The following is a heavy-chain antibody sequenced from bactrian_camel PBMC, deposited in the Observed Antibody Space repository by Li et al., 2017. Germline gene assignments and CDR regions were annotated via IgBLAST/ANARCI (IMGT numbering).Heavy chain of an antibody. CDR2: SGGGGST. CDR1: GGTIGRYC. Sequence: HVQLVESGGGSVQVGGSLRLSCGASGGTIGRYCMGWYRQAPGKEREGVAFFYSGGGGSTDYADSVKGRFTISQDNAKNTVYLQMNSLKPEDTAMYYCATSYGGSWSVACDGYWGQGTQVTVS. D-gene: IGHD6*01. V-gene: IGHV3S55*01. J-gene: IGHJ6*01. CDR3: ATSYGGSWSVACDGY.